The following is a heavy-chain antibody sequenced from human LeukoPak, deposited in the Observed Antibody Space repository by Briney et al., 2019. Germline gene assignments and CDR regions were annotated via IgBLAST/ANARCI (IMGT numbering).Heavy chain of an antibody. CDR3: ANYYDSSGYYRVVGCFDY. CDR2: IYYSGST. CDR1: GGSISSGGYY. V-gene: IGHV4-31*03. J-gene: IGHJ4*02. D-gene: IGHD3-22*01. Sequence: SETLSLTCTVSGGSISSGGYYWSWIRQHPGKGLEWIGYIYYSGSTYYNPSLKSRVTISVDTSKNQFSLKLSSVTAADTAVYYCANYYDSSGYYRVVGCFDYWGQGTLVTVSS.